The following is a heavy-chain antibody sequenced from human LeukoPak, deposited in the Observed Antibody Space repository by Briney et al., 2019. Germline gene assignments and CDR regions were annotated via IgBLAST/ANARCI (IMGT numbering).Heavy chain of an antibody. CDR3: RAVFGQTAMLDY. CDR2: ISYDGSNK. D-gene: IGHD5-18*01. J-gene: IGHJ4*02. Sequence: PGGSLRLSCAASGFTFSSYAMHWVRQAPGKGLEWVAVISYDGSNKYYADSVKGRFTISRDNSKNTLYLQMNSLRAEDTAVYYCRAVFGQTAMLDYWGQGTLVTVSS. CDR1: GFTFSSYA. V-gene: IGHV3-30*04.